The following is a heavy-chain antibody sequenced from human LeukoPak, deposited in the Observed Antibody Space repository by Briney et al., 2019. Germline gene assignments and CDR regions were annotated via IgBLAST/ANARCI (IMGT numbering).Heavy chain of an antibody. D-gene: IGHD4-17*01. V-gene: IGHV1-69*05. CDR2: IIPIFGTA. J-gene: IGHJ4*02. CDR3: AKDRRVKTVTTAIHDY. Sequence: ASVKVSCKASGGTFSSYAISWVRQAPGQGLEWMGGIIPIFGTANYAQKFQGRVTITTDESTSTAYMELSSLRSEDTAVYYCAKDRRVKTVTTAIHDYWGQGTLVTVSS. CDR1: GGTFSSYA.